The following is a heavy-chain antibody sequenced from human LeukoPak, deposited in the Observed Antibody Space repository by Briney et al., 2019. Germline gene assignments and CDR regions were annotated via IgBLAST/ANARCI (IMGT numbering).Heavy chain of an antibody. Sequence: GGSLRLSCAASGFTFSSYDMHWVCQATGKGLEWVSAIGTAGDTYYPGSVKGRFTISRENAKNSLYLQMNSLRAGDTAVYYCARGESGDRLDYYYYYYMDVWGKGTTVTVSS. V-gene: IGHV3-13*01. CDR2: IGTAGDT. J-gene: IGHJ6*03. D-gene: IGHD2-21*01. CDR3: ARGESGDRLDYYYYYYMDV. CDR1: GFTFSSYD.